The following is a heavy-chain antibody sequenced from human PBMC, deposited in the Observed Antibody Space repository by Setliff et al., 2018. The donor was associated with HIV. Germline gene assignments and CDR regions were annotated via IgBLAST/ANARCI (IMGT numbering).Heavy chain of an antibody. Sequence: ASVKVSCKASGYTFTSYGISWVRQAPGQGLEWVGWISAYNGNTNYAQKLQGRVTMTTDTSTSTAYMELRSLRSDDTAVYYCARLHRIVGATTPAFDIWGQGTMVTVSS. CDR1: GYTFTSYG. V-gene: IGHV1-18*01. CDR3: ARLHRIVGATTPAFDI. CDR2: ISAYNGNT. J-gene: IGHJ3*02. D-gene: IGHD1-26*01.